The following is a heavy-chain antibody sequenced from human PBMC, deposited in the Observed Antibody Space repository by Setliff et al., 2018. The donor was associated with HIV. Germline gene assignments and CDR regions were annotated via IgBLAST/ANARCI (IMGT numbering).Heavy chain of an antibody. V-gene: IGHV3-7*01. Sequence: GGSLRLSCAASGFTFSSYWMNWVRQAPGEGLEWVANIKYDGSEKYYVDSVKGRFTISRDNAKNSLYLQMNSLRAEDTAVYYCARPTYYGSAPFDPWGQGTLVTVSS. CDR3: ARPTYYGSAPFDP. J-gene: IGHJ5*02. CDR2: IKYDGSEK. CDR1: GFTFSSYW. D-gene: IGHD3-10*01.